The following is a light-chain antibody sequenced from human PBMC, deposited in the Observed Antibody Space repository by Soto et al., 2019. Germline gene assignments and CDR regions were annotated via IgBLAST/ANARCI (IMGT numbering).Light chain of an antibody. Sequence: DIVLTQSPLSLPVTPGEPASLSCRSSQSLLHRNGYNYLCWYLQRPGQSPQLLSYLGSSRASGVPDRFSGKGSGTDFTLKISGVEAGDVGVYYCLPGRQSPTTFGKGTRLQIK. CDR1: QSLLHRNGYNY. CDR2: LGS. J-gene: IGKJ5*01. CDR3: LPGRQSPTT. V-gene: IGKV2-28*01.